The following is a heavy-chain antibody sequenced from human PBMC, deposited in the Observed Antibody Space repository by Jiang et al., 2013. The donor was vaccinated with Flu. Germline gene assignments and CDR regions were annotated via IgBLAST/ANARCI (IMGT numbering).Heavy chain of an antibody. D-gene: IGHD3-3*01. CDR3: ARLPQYDFWSGYVDY. V-gene: IGHV5-51*03. J-gene: IGHJ4*02. Sequence: GAEVKKPGESLKISCKGSGYSFTNYWIGWVRQMPGKGLEWMGIIYPGDSDTRYSPSFQGQVTISADRSISTAYLQWRSLKASDTAMYYCARLPQYDFWSGYVDYWGQGTLVTVSS. CDR2: IYPGDSDT. CDR1: GYSFTNYW.